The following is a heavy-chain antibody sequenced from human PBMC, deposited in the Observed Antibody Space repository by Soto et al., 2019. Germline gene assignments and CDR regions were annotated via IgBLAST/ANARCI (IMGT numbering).Heavy chain of an antibody. CDR2: VHHTGST. CDR1: GASISGGGNS. D-gene: IGHD1-20*01. Sequence: SETLSLTCAVSGASISGGGNSWNWIRQPPGKGLEWIGYVHHTGSTYYTPPLKSRVTISLDRSKNQFSLKLTSVTAADTAVYYCARTDVYTSQGDYCDSCGQGALVTVSS. V-gene: IGHV4-30-2*01. CDR3: ARTDVYTSQGDYCDS. J-gene: IGHJ4*02.